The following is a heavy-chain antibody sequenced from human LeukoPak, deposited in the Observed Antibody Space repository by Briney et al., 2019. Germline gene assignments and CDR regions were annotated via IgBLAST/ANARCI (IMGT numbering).Heavy chain of an antibody. CDR1: GFTFSDYY. D-gene: IGHD5-18*01. CDR3: ARGPLRHLRGYSYGYSLFDY. V-gene: IGHV3-11*01. J-gene: IGHJ4*02. CDR2: ISSSGSTI. Sequence: GGSLRLSCAASGFTFSDYYMSWIRQAPGKGLEWVSYISSSGSTIYYADSVKGRFTISRDNAKNSLYLQMNSLRAEDTAVYYCARGPLRHLRGYSYGYSLFDYWGQGTLVTVSS.